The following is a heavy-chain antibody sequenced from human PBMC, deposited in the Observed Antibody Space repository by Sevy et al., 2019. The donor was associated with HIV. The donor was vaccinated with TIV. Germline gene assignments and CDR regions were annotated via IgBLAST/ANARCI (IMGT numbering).Heavy chain of an antibody. CDR3: ARSHTSGWFHY. D-gene: IGHD6-19*01. CDR1: GSSISGFS. V-gene: IGHV4-59*08. CDR2: FYNSGRT. J-gene: IGHJ4*02. Sequence: SETLSLTCTVSGSSISGFSWSWIRQPPGKGLEWIGYFYNSGRTNYNPSIKSRVTISVDTSKNQFSLKLNSVTAADTAVYYCARSHTSGWFHYWGQGTLVTVSS.